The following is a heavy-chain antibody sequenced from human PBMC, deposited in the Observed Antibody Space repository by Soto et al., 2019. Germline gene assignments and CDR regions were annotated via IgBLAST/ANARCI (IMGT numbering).Heavy chain of an antibody. D-gene: IGHD3-10*01. CDR3: PTPPPYGDNTFHY. CDR2: IYYTGTT. V-gene: IGHV4-61*01. Sequence: QVQLQESGPGLVKPSETLSLTCSVSGGSVSSGSYYWTWIRQPPGKGLEWIAYIYYTGTTNYNPSLRIRSTLPLTTSKNQFSPNLSSGTAADTAGYYVPTPPPYGDNTFHYWGQGTLFTVSS. CDR1: GGSVSSGSYY. J-gene: IGHJ4*02.